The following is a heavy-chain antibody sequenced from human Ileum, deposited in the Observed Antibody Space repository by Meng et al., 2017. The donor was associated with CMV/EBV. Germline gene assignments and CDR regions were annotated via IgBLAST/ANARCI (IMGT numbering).Heavy chain of an antibody. CDR2: INSDGSST. J-gene: IGHJ5*02. CDR3: APNWFDP. V-gene: IGHV3-74*01. CDR1: GFTFSSNW. Sequence: GGSLRLSCAASGFTFSSNWMHWVCQAPGKGLVWVSRINSDGSSTNYADSVKGRFTISRDNAKNTLYLQMNSLRAEDAAVYYCAPNWFDPWGQGTLVTVSS.